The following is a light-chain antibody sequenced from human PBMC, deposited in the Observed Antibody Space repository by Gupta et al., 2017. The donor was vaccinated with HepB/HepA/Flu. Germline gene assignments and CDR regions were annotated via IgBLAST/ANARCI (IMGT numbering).Light chain of an antibody. CDR1: QRLRCSL. Sequence: EIVLTQSPGTLSLSPGERATLSCRASQRLRCSLLAWYQQKPGQAPRLLIYGASSRANGIPDRFTGSGSGTDFTLTINRLEPEDFAVYFCHQYGASPRTFGQGTKVEIK. J-gene: IGKJ1*01. CDR3: HQYGASPRT. CDR2: GAS. V-gene: IGKV3-20*01.